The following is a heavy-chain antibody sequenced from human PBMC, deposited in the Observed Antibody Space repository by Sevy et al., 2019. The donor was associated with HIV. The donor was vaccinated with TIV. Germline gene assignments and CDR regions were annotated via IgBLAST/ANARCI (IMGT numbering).Heavy chain of an antibody. CDR1: GFTFSSYS. Sequence: GGSLRLSCAASGFTFSSYSMNWVRQAPGKGLEWVSFFSSSSSYIYYADSVKGRFTISRDNAKNSLYLQMNSLRAEDTAVYYCARDTGPSAYYDFWSGYRPAANWFDPWGQGTLVTVSS. V-gene: IGHV3-21*01. D-gene: IGHD3-3*01. CDR2: FSSSSSYI. J-gene: IGHJ5*02. CDR3: ARDTGPSAYYDFWSGYRPAANWFDP.